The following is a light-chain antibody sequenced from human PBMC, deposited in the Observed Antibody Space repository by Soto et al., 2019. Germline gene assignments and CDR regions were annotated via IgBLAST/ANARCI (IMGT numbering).Light chain of an antibody. CDR1: QSISKS. CDR3: QQRSNWPRT. J-gene: IGKJ2*01. Sequence: EIVLTQSPATLSLSPGERATLSCRASQSISKSLAWYQQKPGQAPRLLIYDASNRASGFPARFSGSGSGTDFTLTISSLETYDFAIYYCQQRSNWPRTFGQGTKLEIK. V-gene: IGKV3-11*01. CDR2: DAS.